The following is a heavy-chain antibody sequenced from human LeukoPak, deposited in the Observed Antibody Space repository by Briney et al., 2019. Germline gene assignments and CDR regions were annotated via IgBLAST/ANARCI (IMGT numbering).Heavy chain of an antibody. V-gene: IGHV4-4*02. Sequence: SGTLSLTCAVSGGSISSSNWWSWVRQPPGRGLEWIGEIYHSGSTNYNPSLKSRVTVSVDKSKNQFSLKLSSVTAADTAVYYCATMGSSSHAFDIWGQGTMVTVSS. D-gene: IGHD3-10*01. CDR2: IYHSGST. CDR1: GGSISSSNW. J-gene: IGHJ3*02. CDR3: ATMGSSSHAFDI.